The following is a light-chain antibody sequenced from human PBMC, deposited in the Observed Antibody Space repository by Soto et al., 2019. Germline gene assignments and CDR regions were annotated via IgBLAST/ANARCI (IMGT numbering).Light chain of an antibody. V-gene: IGLV4-60*03. Sequence: QLVLTQSSSASASLGSSVKLTCTLSSGHSSYIIAWHQQQPGKAPRYLMKLEGSGSYNKGSGVPDRFSGSSSGADRYLTISNDQSENEADYYCETWDSNIWVFGRGTKLTVL. CDR2: LEGSGSY. CDR1: SGHSSYI. CDR3: ETWDSNIWV. J-gene: IGLJ3*02.